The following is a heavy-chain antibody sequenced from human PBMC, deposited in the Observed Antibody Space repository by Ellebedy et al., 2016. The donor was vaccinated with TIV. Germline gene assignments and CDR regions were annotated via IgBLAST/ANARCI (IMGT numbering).Heavy chain of an antibody. CDR2: INWNSVSL. Sequence: PGGSLRLSCAASGLIFNDYAMSRVRQAPGKGLEWVAGINWNSVSLDYVDSVKGRFTISRDNANNSLYLQLNSLRAEDTALYHCVRVLGPGYFDSWGQGALVIVSS. J-gene: IGHJ4*02. V-gene: IGHV3-20*01. CDR1: GLIFNDYA. D-gene: IGHD1-26*01. CDR3: VRVLGPGYFDS.